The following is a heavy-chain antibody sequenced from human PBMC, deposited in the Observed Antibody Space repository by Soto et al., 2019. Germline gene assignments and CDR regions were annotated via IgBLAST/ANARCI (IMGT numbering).Heavy chain of an antibody. CDR1: GFTLSGYW. CDR2: ISSDGSDT. D-gene: IGHD6-19*01. V-gene: IGHV3-74*01. CDR3: PRAPEQRPIDY. J-gene: IGHJ4*02. Sequence: EVQLVESGGGLVQPGGSLRLSCAASGFTLSGYWMHWVRQVPGKGLLWVSRISSDGSDTTYADSVKGRFTISRDNAKNTLYLQMDPLRAEDTAVSYCPRAPEQRPIDYWGQGSLVIVSS.